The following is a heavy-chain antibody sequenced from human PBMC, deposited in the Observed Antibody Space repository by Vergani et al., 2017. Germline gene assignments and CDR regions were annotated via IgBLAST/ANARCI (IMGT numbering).Heavy chain of an antibody. CDR1: GYTFTSYA. CDR2: INAGNGNT. D-gene: IGHD2-15*01. CDR3: ARAPCSGGSCYVYYYYGMDV. J-gene: IGHJ6*02. V-gene: IGHV1-3*01. Sequence: QVQLVQSGAEVKKPGASVKVSCKASGYTFTSYAMHWVRQAPGQRLEWMGWINAGNGNTKYSQKFQGRVTITRDTSASTAYMELSSLRSEDTAVYYCARAPCSGGSCYVYYYYGMDVWGQGTTVTVSS.